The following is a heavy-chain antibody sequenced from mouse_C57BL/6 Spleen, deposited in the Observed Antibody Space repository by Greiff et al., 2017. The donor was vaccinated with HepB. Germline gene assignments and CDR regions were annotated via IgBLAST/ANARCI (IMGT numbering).Heavy chain of an antibody. V-gene: IGHV1-74*01. D-gene: IGHD1-1*01. CDR3: AIDDVSSYDYYAMDY. J-gene: IGHJ4*01. CDR2: IHPSDSDT. Sequence: VKLQQPGAELVKPGASVKVSCKASGYTFTSYWMHWVKQRPGQGLEWIGRIHPSDSDTNYNQKFKGKATLTVDKSSSTAYMQLSSLTSEDSAVYYCAIDDVSSYDYYAMDYWGQGTSVTVSS. CDR1: GYTFTSYW.